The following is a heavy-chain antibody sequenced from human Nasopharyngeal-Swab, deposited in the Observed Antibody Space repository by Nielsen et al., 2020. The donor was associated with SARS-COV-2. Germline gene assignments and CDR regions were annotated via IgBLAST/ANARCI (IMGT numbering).Heavy chain of an antibody. V-gene: IGHV4-4*02. J-gene: IGHJ5*02. D-gene: IGHD1-1*01. CDR2: IHHSGRT. Sequence: SETLSLTCAVSGDSISSDYWWSWVRQPPGKGLEWIGEIHHSGRTNYNPSPKSRVSISVDTSKNQFSLKLSSVTAADTAVYYCARGGHWQFDPWGQGTLVTASS. CDR3: ARGGHWQFDP. CDR1: GDSISSDYW.